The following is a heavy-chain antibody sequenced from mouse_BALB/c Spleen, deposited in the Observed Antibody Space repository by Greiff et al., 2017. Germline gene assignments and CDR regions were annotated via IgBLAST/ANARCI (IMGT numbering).Heavy chain of an antibody. CDR2: ISDGGSYT. D-gene: IGHD2-14*01. Sequence: EVKLMESGGGLVKPGGSLKLSCAASGFTFSDYYMYWVRQTPEKRLEWVATISDGGSYTYYPDSVKGRFTISRDNAKNNLYLQMSSLKSEDTAMYYCARGGDYRYDWYFDVWGAGTTVTVSS. V-gene: IGHV5-4*02. CDR1: GFTFSDYY. CDR3: ARGGDYRYDWYFDV. J-gene: IGHJ1*01.